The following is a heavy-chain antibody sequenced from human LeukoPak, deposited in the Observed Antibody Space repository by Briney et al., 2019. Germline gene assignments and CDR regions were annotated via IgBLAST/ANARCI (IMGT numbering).Heavy chain of an antibody. Sequence: SETLSLTCTVSGGSISSSSYYWGWIRQPPGKGLDWIGSIYYSGSTYYNPSLKSRVSISIDTSKNQFSLNLNSVTAADTAVYYCARAPMVRGVPDYYFDYWGQGTLVTVSS. CDR1: GGSISSSSYY. V-gene: IGHV4-39*07. CDR3: ARAPMVRGVPDYYFDY. CDR2: IYYSGST. J-gene: IGHJ4*02. D-gene: IGHD3-10*01.